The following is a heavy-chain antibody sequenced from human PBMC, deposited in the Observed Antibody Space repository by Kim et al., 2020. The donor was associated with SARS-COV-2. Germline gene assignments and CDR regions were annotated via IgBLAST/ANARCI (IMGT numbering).Heavy chain of an antibody. J-gene: IGHJ4*02. CDR3: ARDNYDSSGYSTEIDY. CDR2: IWYDGSNK. D-gene: IGHD3-22*01. V-gene: IGHV3-33*01. CDR1: GFTFSSYG. Sequence: GGSLRLSCAASGFTFSSYGMHWVRQAPGKGPEWVAVIWYDGSNKYYADSVKGRFTISRDNSKNTLYLQMNSLRAEDTAVYYCARDNYDSSGYSTEIDYWGQGTLVTVSS.